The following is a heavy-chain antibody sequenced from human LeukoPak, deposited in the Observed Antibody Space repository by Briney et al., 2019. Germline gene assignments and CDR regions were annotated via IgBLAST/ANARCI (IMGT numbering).Heavy chain of an antibody. CDR1: GGSFSGYY. CDR2: INHSGST. CDR3: AGDGGHYDSSGHYFPSFDY. V-gene: IGHV4-34*01. J-gene: IGHJ4*02. D-gene: IGHD3-22*01. Sequence: SETLSLTCTVYGGSFSGYYWSWIRQPPGKGLEWIGEINHSGSTNYNPSLKSRVTISVDTSKNQFSLKLSSVTAADTAVYYCAGDGGHYDSSGHYFPSFDYWGQGTLVTVSS.